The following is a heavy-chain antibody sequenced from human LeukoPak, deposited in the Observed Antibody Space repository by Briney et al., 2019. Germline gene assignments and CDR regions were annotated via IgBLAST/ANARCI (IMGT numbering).Heavy chain of an antibody. CDR3: ARPGGVGATTS. J-gene: IGHJ5*02. CDR1: GFTFSSYS. D-gene: IGHD1-26*01. V-gene: IGHV3-21*01. Sequence: AGSLRLSCAASGFTFSSYSMNWVRQAPGKGLEWVSSISSSSSYIYYADSVKGRFTISRDNAKNSLYLQMHSLRAEDTAVYYCARPGGVGATTSWGQGTLVTVSS. CDR2: ISSSSSYI.